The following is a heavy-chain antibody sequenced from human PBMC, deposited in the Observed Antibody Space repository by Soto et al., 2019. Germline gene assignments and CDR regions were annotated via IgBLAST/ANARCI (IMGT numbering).Heavy chain of an antibody. CDR1: GGSISSGGYY. V-gene: IGHV4-31*03. J-gene: IGHJ6*03. D-gene: IGHD5-12*01. CDR2: IYYSGST. CDR3: ARKDSGYADYMDV. Sequence: PSETLSLTCTVSGGSISSGGYYWSWIRQHPGKGLEWIGYIYYSGSTYYNPSLKSRVTMSVDTSENQFSLRLSSVTAADTAVYYCARKDSGYADYMDVWGQGTTFTVSS.